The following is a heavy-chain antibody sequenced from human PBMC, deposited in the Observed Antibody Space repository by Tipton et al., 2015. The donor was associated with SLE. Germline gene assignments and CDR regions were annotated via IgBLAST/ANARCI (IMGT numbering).Heavy chain of an antibody. CDR2: VYTSGIT. V-gene: IGHV4-61*09. CDR3: ALIATTGNFFDY. D-gene: IGHD1-1*01. J-gene: IGHJ4*02. CDR1: SGSINIHNFY. Sequence: TLSLTCNVSSGSINIHNFYWNWIRQPAGKELEWIGHVYTSGITDYNPSLKSRVTISIDTSKKQFSQRLNSVTAADTAVYYCALIATTGNFFDYWGQGTLATVSS.